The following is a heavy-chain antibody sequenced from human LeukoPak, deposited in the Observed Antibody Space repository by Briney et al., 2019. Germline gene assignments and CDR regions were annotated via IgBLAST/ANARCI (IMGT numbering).Heavy chain of an antibody. Sequence: SVKVSCKASGGTFSSYAISWVRQAPGQGLEWMGGIIPIFGTANYAQKFQGRVTITTDESTSTAYMELSSLRSEDTAVYYCARGWGEEGAMGYWGQGTLVTVSS. V-gene: IGHV1-69*05. CDR1: GGTFSSYA. D-gene: IGHD1-26*01. J-gene: IGHJ4*02. CDR2: IIPIFGTA. CDR3: ARGWGEEGAMGY.